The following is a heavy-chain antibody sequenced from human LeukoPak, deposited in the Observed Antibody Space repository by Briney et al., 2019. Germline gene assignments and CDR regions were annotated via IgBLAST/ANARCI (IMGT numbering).Heavy chain of an antibody. V-gene: IGHV1-69*05. J-gene: IGHJ3*02. CDR2: IIPIFGTA. D-gene: IGHD3-22*01. Sequence: SVKVSCKASGGTFSSYAISWVRQAPGQGLEWMGGIIPIFGTADYAQKFQGRVTITTDESTSTAYMELSSLRSEDTAVYYCATGGRDSSGYYLDAFDIWGQGTMVTVSS. CDR3: ATGGRDSSGYYLDAFDI. CDR1: GGTFSSYA.